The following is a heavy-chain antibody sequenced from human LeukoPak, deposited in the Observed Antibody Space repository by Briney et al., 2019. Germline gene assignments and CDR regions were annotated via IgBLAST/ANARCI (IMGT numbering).Heavy chain of an antibody. CDR1: GFTFSSSA. D-gene: IGHD3-16*02. J-gene: IGHJ4*02. V-gene: IGHV3-23*01. CDR3: ARDPGNPFMITFGGVIAYYFDY. Sequence: PGGSLRLSCAASGFTFSSSAMSWVRQAPGKGLEWVSSITAAGGGANYPDSVKGRFTISRDNSKNTLYLQMNSLRAEDTAVYYCARDPGNPFMITFGGVIAYYFDYWGQGTLVTVSS. CDR2: ITAAGGGA.